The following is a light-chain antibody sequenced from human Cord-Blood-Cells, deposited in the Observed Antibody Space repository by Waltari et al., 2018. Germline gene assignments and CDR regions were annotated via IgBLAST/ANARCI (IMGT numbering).Light chain of an antibody. Sequence: DIQMTQSPSTLSASVGDRVTITCRASQSISSWLAWYQQKPGKAPKLLIYKASSLESWVPSRFSGSGSGTEFTLTISSLQPDDFATYYFQQYNSYSPLTFGGGTKVEIK. CDR2: KAS. CDR1: QSISSW. V-gene: IGKV1-5*03. CDR3: QQYNSYSPLT. J-gene: IGKJ4*01.